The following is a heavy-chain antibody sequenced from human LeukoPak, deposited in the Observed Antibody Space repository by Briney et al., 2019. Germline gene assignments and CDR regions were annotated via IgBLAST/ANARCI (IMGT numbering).Heavy chain of an antibody. V-gene: IGHV1-2*02. J-gene: IGHJ4*02. CDR2: INPNGGGT. CDR3: VRENNSGWYRKAAFDY. CDR1: GYTFTGYY. Sequence: GASVKVSCKASGYTFTGYYIHWVRQAPGQGLEWMGWINPNGGGTNYAQNFQGRVTMTRDTSISTAYMELSRLRSDDTAIYYCVRENNSGWYRKAAFDYWGQGTLVTVTS. D-gene: IGHD6-19*01.